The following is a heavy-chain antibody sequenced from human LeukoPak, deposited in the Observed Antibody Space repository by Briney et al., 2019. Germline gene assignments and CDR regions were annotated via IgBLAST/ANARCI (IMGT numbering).Heavy chain of an antibody. CDR2: IRFDGSIQ. V-gene: IGHV3-30*02. Sequence: GGSLRLSCAASGFIFSNNAMHWVRQAPGKGLEWVAFIRFDGSIQYYTHSVKGRFTISRDNSKNILFLQMNSLRAEDTALYYCVNGYSGGVWGQGTLVTVSS. D-gene: IGHD6-19*01. CDR3: VNGYSGGV. CDR1: GFIFSNNA. J-gene: IGHJ4*02.